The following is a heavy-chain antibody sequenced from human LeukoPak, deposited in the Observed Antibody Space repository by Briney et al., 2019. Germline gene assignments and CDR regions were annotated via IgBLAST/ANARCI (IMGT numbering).Heavy chain of an antibody. D-gene: IGHD1-26*01. J-gene: IGHJ3*02. Sequence: GESLKISCKGSGYSFASYWIGWVRQVPGKGLEWMGIIYPGDSDSRYSPSFQGQVTFSAVRSISTAYLQWSSLKASDTAIYYCARILVGGAFDIWGQGTMVSVSS. V-gene: IGHV5-51*01. CDR3: ARILVGGAFDI. CDR2: IYPGDSDS. CDR1: GYSFASYW.